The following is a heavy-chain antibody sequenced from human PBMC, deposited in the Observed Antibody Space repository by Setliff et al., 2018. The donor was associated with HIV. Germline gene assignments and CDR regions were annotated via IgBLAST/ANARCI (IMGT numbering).Heavy chain of an antibody. Sequence: SETLSLTCNVSGGSISSVNYYWNWIRQPAGKGLEWIGRIYASGSPTYNPSLKTRVTISVDTSKNRFSLSLSSVTAADTAVYYCARGYTGYDSESFGYWGQGTLVTVSS. CDR3: ARGYTGYDSESFGY. CDR1: GGSISSVNYY. V-gene: IGHV4-61*02. CDR2: IYASGSP. J-gene: IGHJ4*02. D-gene: IGHD5-12*01.